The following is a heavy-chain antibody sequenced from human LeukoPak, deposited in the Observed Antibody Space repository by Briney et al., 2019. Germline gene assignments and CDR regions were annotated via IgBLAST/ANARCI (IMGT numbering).Heavy chain of an antibody. Sequence: GGSLRLSCAPSGFSFSSYSINWVRPAPGEGLEWVSSISSRRSYRYYADSVKGRFTISRDNDKNSLYLQMNSLRAEDTAVYYCAREDDTAMVKNAFDIWGQGTMVTVSS. J-gene: IGHJ3*02. CDR2: ISSRRSYR. CDR3: AREDDTAMVKNAFDI. V-gene: IGHV3-21*01. CDR1: GFSFSSYS. D-gene: IGHD5-18*01.